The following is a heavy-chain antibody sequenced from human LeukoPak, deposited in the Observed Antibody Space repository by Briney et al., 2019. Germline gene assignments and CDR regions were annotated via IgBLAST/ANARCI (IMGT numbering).Heavy chain of an antibody. CDR1: GFTFSSYW. J-gene: IGHJ6*03. Sequence: GGSLRLSCAASGFTFSSYWMSWVRQAPGKGLEWVAHIKQDGSEKYYVDSVKGRFTISRDNAKNSLYLQMNSLRAEDTAVYYCARDNFDIVVVPAAKDYYYYYYMDVWGKGTTVTVSS. D-gene: IGHD2-2*01. CDR2: IKQDGSEK. V-gene: IGHV3-7*01. CDR3: ARDNFDIVVVPAAKDYYYYYYMDV.